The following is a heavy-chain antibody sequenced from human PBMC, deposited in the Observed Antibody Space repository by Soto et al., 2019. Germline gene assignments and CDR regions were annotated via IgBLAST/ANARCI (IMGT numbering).Heavy chain of an antibody. CDR1: GYRFTSYW. D-gene: IGHD3-22*01. CDR2: IFPSDSDT. J-gene: IGHJ5*02. V-gene: IGHV5-51*01. CDR3: ARKDKSGYFNWFDP. Sequence: GESLKISCRTSGYRFTSYWIAWVRQMPGKGLEWMGIIFPSDSDTRYSPPFQGQVTISADRSTSTVFLQWASLKASDTAVYFCARKDKSGYFNWFDPWGQGTRVTVPQ.